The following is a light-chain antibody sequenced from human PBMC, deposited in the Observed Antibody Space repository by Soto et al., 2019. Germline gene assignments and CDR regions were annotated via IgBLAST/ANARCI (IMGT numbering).Light chain of an antibody. V-gene: IGLV2-14*03. J-gene: IGLJ3*02. CDR1: SSDVGGYNY. CDR3: SSFTSSSTWV. Sequence: QAVVTQPASVSGSPGQSITISCTGTSSDVGGYNYVSWYQQHPGRAPKLMIYDVSNRPSGLSIRFSGSKSGNTASLTISGLQAEDEADYYCSSFTSSSTWVFGGGTKVTVL. CDR2: DVS.